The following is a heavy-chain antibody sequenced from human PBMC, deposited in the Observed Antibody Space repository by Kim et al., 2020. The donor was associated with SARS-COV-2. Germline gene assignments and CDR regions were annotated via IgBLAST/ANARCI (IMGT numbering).Heavy chain of an antibody. Sequence: IYSADPVKGRFTISEDNAKNTLYLQMNSLRAEDAAVYYCARAPNYGSGYWGQGTTVTVSS. CDR2: I. CDR3: ARAPNYGSGY. D-gene: IGHD3-10*01. J-gene: IGHJ6*02. V-gene: IGHV3-11*04.